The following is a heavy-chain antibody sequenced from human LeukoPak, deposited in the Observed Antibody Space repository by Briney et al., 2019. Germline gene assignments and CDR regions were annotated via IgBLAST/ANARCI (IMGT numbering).Heavy chain of an antibody. V-gene: IGHV3-30-3*01. CDR2: ISYDGSNK. Sequence: GRSLRLSCAASGFTFSSYAMHWVRQAPGKGLEWVAVISYDGSNKYYADSVKGRFTISRDNSKNTLYLQMNSLRAEDTAVYYCARDRAYGGDSSGYYGYWGQGTLVTVSS. CDR1: GFTFSSYA. D-gene: IGHD3-22*01. J-gene: IGHJ4*02. CDR3: ARDRAYGGDSSGYYGY.